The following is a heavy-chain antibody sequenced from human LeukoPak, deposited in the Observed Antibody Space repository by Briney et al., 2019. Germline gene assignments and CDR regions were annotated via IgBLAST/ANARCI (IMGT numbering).Heavy chain of an antibody. J-gene: IGHJ4*02. V-gene: IGHV3-33*01. D-gene: IGHD3-3*01. CDR2: IWYGGSNK. CDR1: GFTFSSYG. Sequence: GGSLRLSCAASGFTFSSYGMHWVRQAPGKGLEWVAVIWYGGSNKYYADSVKGRFTISRDNSKNTLYLQMNSLRAEDTAVYYCARGIRFLEWLSLDYWGQGTLVTVSS. CDR3: ARGIRFLEWLSLDY.